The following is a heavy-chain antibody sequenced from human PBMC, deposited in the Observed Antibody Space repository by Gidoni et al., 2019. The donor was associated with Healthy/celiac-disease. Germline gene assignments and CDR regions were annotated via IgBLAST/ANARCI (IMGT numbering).Heavy chain of an antibody. CDR2: INHSGST. CDR1: GGSFSGYY. V-gene: IGHV4-34*01. CDR3: ARGQTKVTKAGFDY. Sequence: QVQLQQWGAGLLKPSETLSLTCAVYGGSFSGYYWSWIRQPPGKGLEWIGEINHSGSTNYNPSLKSRVTISVDTSKNQFSLKLSSVTAADTAVYYCARGQTKVTKAGFDYWGQGTLVTVSS. D-gene: IGHD4-17*01. J-gene: IGHJ4*02.